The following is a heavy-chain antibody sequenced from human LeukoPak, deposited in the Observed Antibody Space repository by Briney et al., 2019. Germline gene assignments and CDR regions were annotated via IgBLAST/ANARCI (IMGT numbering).Heavy chain of an antibody. CDR1: GFTFNTYT. J-gene: IGHJ4*02. Sequence: GGSLRLSCAASGFTFNTYTMNWVRQAPGKGLEWVSSITASSTAIYSADSVKGRFTISRDNAKNFLYLQMNSLRAEDTAVYYCARTYYDILTGYNPYFDYWGQGTLVTVSS. CDR3: ARTYYDILTGYNPYFDY. CDR2: ITASSTAI. D-gene: IGHD3-9*01. V-gene: IGHV3-21*01.